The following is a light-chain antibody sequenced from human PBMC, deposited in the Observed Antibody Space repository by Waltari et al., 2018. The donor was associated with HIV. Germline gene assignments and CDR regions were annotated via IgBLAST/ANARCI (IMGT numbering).Light chain of an antibody. V-gene: IGLV3-1*01. CDR2: EDS. CDR3: QAWDRGTAV. Sequence: ELTQSPSVSVSLGQTASITCSGDTLGNKFTSWYQHRPGQSPVLLIYEDSKRPSKVPERFSDSKSGNTATRTISGAQAMDEADYYCQAWDRGTAVFGGGTKLTVL. CDR1: TLGNKF. J-gene: IGLJ2*01.